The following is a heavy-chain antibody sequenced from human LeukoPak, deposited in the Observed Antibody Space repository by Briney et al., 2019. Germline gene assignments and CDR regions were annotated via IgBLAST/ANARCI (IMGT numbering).Heavy chain of an antibody. CDR2: FDPQNGET. CDR3: ATGFGIVATTGFDY. V-gene: IGHV1-24*01. J-gene: IGHJ4*02. Sequence: ASVKVSCKVSGGTLTELSMHWVRQAPGKGLEWMGGFDPQNGETIYAQTFQGRVTMTEDTSTDTAYMELSSLRSEDTAVYYCATGFGIVATTGFDYWGQGTLVTVSS. D-gene: IGHD5-12*01. CDR1: GGTLTELS.